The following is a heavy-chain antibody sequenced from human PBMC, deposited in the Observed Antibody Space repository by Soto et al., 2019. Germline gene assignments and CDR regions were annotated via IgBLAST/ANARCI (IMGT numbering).Heavy chain of an antibody. CDR2: ISSSGSPI. V-gene: IGHV3-11*01. CDR3: ATDRRVITTVRGVTQYYYYGMDV. D-gene: IGHD3-10*01. CDR1: GFTFSDYY. J-gene: IGHJ6*02. Sequence: QVQLVESGGGLVKPGGSLRLSCAGSGFTFSDYYMSWIRQAPGKGLEWLSYISSSGSPIYYADSVKGRFTISRDNTKNPLYLQMNSLRAEDTAVYYCATDRRVITTVRGVTQYYYYGMDVWGQGTTVTVYS.